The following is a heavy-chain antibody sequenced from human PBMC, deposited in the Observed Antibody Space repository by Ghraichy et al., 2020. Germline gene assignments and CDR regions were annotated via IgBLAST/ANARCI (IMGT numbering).Heavy chain of an antibody. CDR1: GETFSGYY. CDR3: ARELRDESSGYFYFDS. CDR2: INQSGGT. J-gene: IGHJ4*02. Sequence: SETLSLTCAVSGETFSGYYWSWIRQPPGKGLEWIGDINQSGGTNFNPSLKSRVTISLDTSTNQYSLRLNSVTAADTAVYYCARELRDESSGYFYFDSWGQGTLVTVFS. D-gene: IGHD3-22*01. V-gene: IGHV4-34*01.